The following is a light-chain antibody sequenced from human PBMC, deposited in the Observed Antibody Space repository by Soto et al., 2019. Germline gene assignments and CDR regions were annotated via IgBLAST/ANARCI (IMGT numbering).Light chain of an antibody. CDR3: QQYNTYST. Sequence: DIQMTQSPSTLCASVGDTVNITFRDSQSISSWLAWYQQKPGKAPRLLIYDASSLESGVPSRFSGSGSGTEFTLTISRLQPDDFATYYCQQYNTYSTFGQGTRLEN. V-gene: IGKV1-5*01. J-gene: IGKJ5*01. CDR2: DAS. CDR1: QSISSW.